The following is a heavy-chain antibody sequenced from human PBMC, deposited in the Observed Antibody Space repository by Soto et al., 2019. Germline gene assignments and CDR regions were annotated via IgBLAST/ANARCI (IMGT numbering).Heavy chain of an antibody. J-gene: IGHJ6*02. CDR3: ARIDCTGNNCNPYYHYGMGV. CDR1: GFTFNTYG. CDR2: IWYDGSIK. V-gene: IGHV3-33*01. D-gene: IGHD2-8*02. Sequence: QEQLVESGGGVVQPGQSLRLSCAASGFTFNTYGMHWVRRIPGKGLQWVAIIWYDGSIKYYADSVKGRFTTSRDNSKNTLYLQMNSLRDEDTAVYYCARIDCTGNNCNPYYHYGMGVWGQGTTVTVSS.